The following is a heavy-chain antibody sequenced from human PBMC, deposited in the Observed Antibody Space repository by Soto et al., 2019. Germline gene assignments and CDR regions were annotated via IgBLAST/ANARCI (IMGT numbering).Heavy chain of an antibody. J-gene: IGHJ6*02. V-gene: IGHV4-39*01. CDR2: FYYSGST. CDR3: ARLGGYCSSTSCYGYYGMDV. Sequence: SETLSLTCRVSGGTLSSGPYSWGWIRQPPGKGLEWIGTFYYSGSTHYNPSLASRVTISVDTSKNQFSLTVTSVTAADTAMYYCARLGGYCSSTSCYGYYGMDVWGQGTTVTVSS. D-gene: IGHD2-2*01. CDR1: GGTLSSGPYS.